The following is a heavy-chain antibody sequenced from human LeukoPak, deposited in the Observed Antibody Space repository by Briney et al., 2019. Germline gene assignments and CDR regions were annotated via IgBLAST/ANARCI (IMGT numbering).Heavy chain of an antibody. V-gene: IGHV3-30*02. J-gene: IGHJ4*02. CDR1: GFTFSSYG. Sequence: PGESLRLSCEASGFTFSSYGMHWVRQAPGKGLDWVAFIRYDGSSEYYGDSVKGRFTISRDNSKNTLYLQMNSLRAEDTAVYYCAKGTGSYASGFGYWGQGTLVTVSS. CDR3: AKGTGSYASGFGY. D-gene: IGHD3-10*01. CDR2: IRYDGSSE.